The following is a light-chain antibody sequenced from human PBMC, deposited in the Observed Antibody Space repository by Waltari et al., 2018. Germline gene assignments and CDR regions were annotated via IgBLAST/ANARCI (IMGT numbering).Light chain of an antibody. CDR3: SSYAGNNVV. Sequence: QSALTQPPSASGSPGQSVSISCTGTSSDVGGYKYVSWYQQHPGQAPKLLIYEVSKRPSGVPDRFSGSKSGNPASLTVSGLQVEDEAGYYCSSYAGNNVVFGGGTKLTVL. V-gene: IGLV2-8*01. J-gene: IGLJ2*01. CDR1: SSDVGGYKY. CDR2: EVS.